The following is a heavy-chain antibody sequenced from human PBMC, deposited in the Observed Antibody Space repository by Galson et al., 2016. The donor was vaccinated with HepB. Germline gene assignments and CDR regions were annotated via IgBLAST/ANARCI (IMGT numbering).Heavy chain of an antibody. J-gene: IGHJ4*02. V-gene: IGHV3-72*01. CDR1: GFTFSNYW. D-gene: IGHD5-12*01. CDR3: ARERLGHLDYDS. Sequence: SLRLSCAASGFTFSNYWMSWVRQAPGKGLEWVARSRNKGNSYTTEYAASVKDRFTISRDESKKSLFLQMNSLFAEDTALYYCARERLGHLDYDSWGQGTLVTVSS. CDR2: SRNKGNSYTT.